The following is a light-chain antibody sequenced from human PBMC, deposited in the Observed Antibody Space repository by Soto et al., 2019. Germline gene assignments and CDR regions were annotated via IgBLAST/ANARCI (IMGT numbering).Light chain of an antibody. CDR2: AAS. CDR3: QQYNNWPPVT. V-gene: IGKV3-15*01. Sequence: EIGMTQSPVTLSVSPGERVTLSCRASQSVSNNLAWYQQKSGQAPRLLIYAASTRVTGIPARFSGSGSGTEFTLTISSLQSEDCAIYYCQQYNNWPPVTFGQGTLLDIK. CDR1: QSVSNN. J-gene: IGKJ5*01.